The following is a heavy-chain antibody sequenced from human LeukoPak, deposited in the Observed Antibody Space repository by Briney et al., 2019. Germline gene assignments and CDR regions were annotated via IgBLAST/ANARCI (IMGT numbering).Heavy chain of an antibody. D-gene: IGHD6-13*01. CDR3: ATGPGIAAEKSDY. CDR1: GYTLTELS. V-gene: IGHV1-24*01. J-gene: IGHJ4*02. CDR2: FDPEDGET. Sequence: ASVKVSCRVSGYTLTELSMHWVRQAPGKGLEWMGGFDPEDGETIYAQKFQGRVTMTEDTSTDTAYMELSSLRSEDTAVYYCATGPGIAAEKSDYWGQGTLVTVSS.